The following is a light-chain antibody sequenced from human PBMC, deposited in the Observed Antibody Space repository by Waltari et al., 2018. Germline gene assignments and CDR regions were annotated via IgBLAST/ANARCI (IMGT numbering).Light chain of an antibody. CDR3: QHYVSLPVT. Sequence: CRASKSVSRALAWYRPNPGQAPRLLNYGASNRATGIPDRFSGSGSGTDFRLIISRLEPEDFAVYYCQHYVSLPVTFGQGTKVEIK. CDR1: KSVSRA. J-gene: IGKJ1*01. V-gene: IGKV3-20*01. CDR2: GAS.